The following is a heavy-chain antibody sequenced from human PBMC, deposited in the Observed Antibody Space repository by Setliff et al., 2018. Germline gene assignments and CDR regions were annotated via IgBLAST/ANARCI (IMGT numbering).Heavy chain of an antibody. CDR3: ARGFSYGVTTYGLDI. Sequence: SETLSLTCIVSGGSISGYYRAWVRQPPGKELEWIGRIYITGSTDYNPSLKSRVTISEDTSKNQFSLELSSVTAADTAVYFCARGFSYGVTTYGLDIWGRGTMVTVSS. J-gene: IGHJ3*02. CDR1: GGSISGYY. D-gene: IGHD3-10*01. V-gene: IGHV4-59*13. CDR2: IYITGST.